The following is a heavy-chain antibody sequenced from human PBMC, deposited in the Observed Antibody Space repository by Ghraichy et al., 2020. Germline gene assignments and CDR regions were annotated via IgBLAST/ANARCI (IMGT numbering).Heavy chain of an antibody. Sequence: GGSLRLSCAASGFTFSSYAMSWVRQAPGKGLEWVSAISGSGGSTYYADSVKGRFTISRDNSKNTLYLQINSLRAEDTAVYYCAKDDYGDYYYYGMDVWGQGTTVTVSS. V-gene: IGHV3-23*01. D-gene: IGHD4-17*01. CDR2: ISGSGGST. CDR3: AKDDYGDYYYYGMDV. CDR1: GFTFSSYA. J-gene: IGHJ6*02.